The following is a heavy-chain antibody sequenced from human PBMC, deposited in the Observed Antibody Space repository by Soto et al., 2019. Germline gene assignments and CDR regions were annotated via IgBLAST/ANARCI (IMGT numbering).Heavy chain of an antibody. Sequence: PSETLSLTCAVYGGSFSGYYWNRLRQPPGEGLEWIGKIDHSGSTNYNPSLKSRVTISVDTSKNQFSLKLSSVTAADTAVYYCARGGYYGSGSYYIYYYYGMDVWGQGTTVTVSS. J-gene: IGHJ6*02. CDR3: ARGGYYGSGSYYIYYYYGMDV. D-gene: IGHD3-10*01. V-gene: IGHV4-34*01. CDR2: IDHSGST. CDR1: GGSFSGYY.